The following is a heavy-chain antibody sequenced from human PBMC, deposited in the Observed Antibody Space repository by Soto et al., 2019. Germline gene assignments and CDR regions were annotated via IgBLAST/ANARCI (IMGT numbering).Heavy chain of an antibody. CDR1: GGTFSSYA. CDR2: IIPIFGTA. D-gene: IGHD3-22*01. Sequence: GASVKVSCTASGGTFSSYAISWVRQAPGQGLEWMGGIIPIFGTANYAQKFQGRVTITADESTSTAYMELSSLRSEDTAVYYCARDRNYYDSSGYSHPFDYWGQGTLVTVSS. J-gene: IGHJ4*02. V-gene: IGHV1-69*13. CDR3: ARDRNYYDSSGYSHPFDY.